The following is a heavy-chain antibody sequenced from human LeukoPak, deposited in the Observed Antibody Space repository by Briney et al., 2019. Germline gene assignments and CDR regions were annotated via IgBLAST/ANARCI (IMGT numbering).Heavy chain of an antibody. D-gene: IGHD6-19*01. J-gene: IGHJ4*02. V-gene: IGHV3-23*01. CDR1: GFTFSSYA. Sequence: GGSLRLSCAASGFTFSSYAMTWVRQAPGKGMEWVSAISGSGGSTYYADSVKGRFTISRDNSKNTLYLQMNSLRAEDTAVYYCAKVGQWLSYYFDYWGQGNLVTVSS. CDR2: ISGSGGST. CDR3: AKVGQWLSYYFDY.